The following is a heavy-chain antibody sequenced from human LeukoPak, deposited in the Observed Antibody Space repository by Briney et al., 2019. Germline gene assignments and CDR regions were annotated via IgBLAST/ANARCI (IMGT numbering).Heavy chain of an antibody. Sequence: SETLSLTCTVSGVSISDYYWSWIRQPPGKGLEWIGYIYCSGSTSYNPSLKSRVTMSVDTSKNQFSLKLTSVTAADTAAYYCARSVEGYCSGGSCYSYYYYMDVWGKGTTVTVSS. CDR2: IYCSGST. CDR3: ARSVEGYCSGGSCYSYYYYMDV. J-gene: IGHJ6*03. D-gene: IGHD2-15*01. CDR1: GVSISDYY. V-gene: IGHV4-59*01.